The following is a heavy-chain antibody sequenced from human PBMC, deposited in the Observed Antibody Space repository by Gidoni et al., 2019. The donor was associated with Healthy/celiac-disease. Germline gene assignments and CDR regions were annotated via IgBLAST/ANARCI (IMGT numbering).Heavy chain of an antibody. V-gene: IGHV4-4*02. J-gene: IGHJ5*02. CDR1: GGSISSSNW. CDR3: ARRYNWNDLGWAYNWFDP. D-gene: IGHD1-1*01. Sequence: QVQLQESGPGLVKPSGTLSLTCAAAGGSISSSNWWSWVRQPPGKGLEWMGAIYHSGSTNYNPALKSRVTISVDKSKNQFSLKLSSVTAADTAVYYCARRYNWNDLGWAYNWFDPWGQGTLVTVSS. CDR2: IYHSGST.